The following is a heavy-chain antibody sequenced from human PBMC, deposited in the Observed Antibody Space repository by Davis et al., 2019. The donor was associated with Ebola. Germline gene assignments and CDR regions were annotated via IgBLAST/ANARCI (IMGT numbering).Heavy chain of an antibody. CDR3: AVQGGSDDYGDYVPSDESKGLDY. CDR2: IIPIFGTA. D-gene: IGHD4-17*01. J-gene: IGHJ4*02. CDR1: GGTFSSYA. Sequence: SVKVSCKASGGTFSSYAISWVRQAPGQGLEWMGGIIPIFGTANYAQKFQGRVTITADESTSTAYMELSSLRSEDTAVYYCAVQGGSDDYGDYVPSDESKGLDYWGQGTLVTVSS. V-gene: IGHV1-69*13.